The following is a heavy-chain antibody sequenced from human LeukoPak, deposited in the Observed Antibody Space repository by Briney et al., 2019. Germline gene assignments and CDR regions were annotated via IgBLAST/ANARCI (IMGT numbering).Heavy chain of an antibody. J-gene: IGHJ4*02. D-gene: IGHD3-22*01. Sequence: PGGSLRLSCAASGFTFSNYAMSWVRQAPGKGLEWVSCISGSGGSTHYADSVKGRFTISRDNSKNTLRLQMNSLRAEDTAVYYCAKPYYYDTSGLRTLDNWGQGTLVTVSS. CDR1: GFTFSNYA. V-gene: IGHV3-23*01. CDR3: AKPYYYDTSGLRTLDN. CDR2: ISGSGGST.